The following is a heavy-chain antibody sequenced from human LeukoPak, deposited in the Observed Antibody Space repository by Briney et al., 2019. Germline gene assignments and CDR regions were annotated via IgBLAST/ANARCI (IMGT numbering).Heavy chain of an antibody. J-gene: IGHJ2*01. V-gene: IGHV3-21*01. CDR2: ISSSSSYI. CDR1: GLTFDDYG. D-gene: IGHD5-24*01. Sequence: PGGSLRLSCAASGLTFDDYGMSWVRQAPGKGLESVSSISSSSSYIYYADSVKGRFTISRDNAKNSLYLQMNSLRAEDTAVYYCAREERDGYNYYWYFDLWGRGTLVTVSS. CDR3: AREERDGYNYYWYFDL.